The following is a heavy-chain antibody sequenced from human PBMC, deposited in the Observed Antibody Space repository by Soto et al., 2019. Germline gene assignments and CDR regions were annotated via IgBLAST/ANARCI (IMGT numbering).Heavy chain of an antibody. CDR3: ARGGGSTKVDY. CDR2: TSNSGST. CDR1: GGSITSSGYY. Sequence: QVQLQESGPGLVKPSQTLSLTCTVSGGSITSSGYYWSWIRQHPGEGLEWIGFTSNSGSTSYNPSPKSRVTISVDTSSTQFSLNRKSVTAADTAVYYGARGGGSTKVDYWGQGTLVTVSP. J-gene: IGHJ4*02. D-gene: IGHD2-2*01. V-gene: IGHV4-31*03.